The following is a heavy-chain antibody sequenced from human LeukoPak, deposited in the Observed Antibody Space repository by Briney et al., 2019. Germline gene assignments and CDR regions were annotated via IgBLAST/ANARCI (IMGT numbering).Heavy chain of an antibody. CDR2: ISSSSSTI. CDR1: GFTFSSYS. Sequence: GGSLRLSCAASGFTFSSYSMNWVRQAPGKGLEWVSYISSSSSTIYYADSVKGRFTISRDNAKNSLYLQMNSLRAEDTAVYYCASATIAAAGWGQGTLVTVSS. V-gene: IGHV3-48*04. CDR3: ASATIAAAG. D-gene: IGHD6-13*01. J-gene: IGHJ4*02.